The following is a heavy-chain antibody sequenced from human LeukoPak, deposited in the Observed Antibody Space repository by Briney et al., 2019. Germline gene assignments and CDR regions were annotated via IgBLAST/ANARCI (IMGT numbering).Heavy chain of an antibody. J-gene: IGHJ4*02. Sequence: GGSLRLSCAASGFTFSTYWMHWVRQAPAKGLVCVSRITSDGSSTSYADSVRGRFTISRDNAKNTVYLQMNSLRAEDTAVYLCARDLTGAVFDFWGQGTLVTVSS. D-gene: IGHD1-26*01. CDR3: ARDLTGAVFDF. V-gene: IGHV3-74*01. CDR1: GFTFSTYW. CDR2: ITSDGSST.